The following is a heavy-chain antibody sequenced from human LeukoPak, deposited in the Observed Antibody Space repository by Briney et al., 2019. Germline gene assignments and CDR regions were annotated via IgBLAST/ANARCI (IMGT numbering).Heavy chain of an antibody. CDR3: ARDGRPMVTTSYYYYMDV. CDR1: GHTSTGYY. CDR2: INPNSGGT. D-gene: IGHD4-17*01. V-gene: IGHV1-2*02. J-gene: IGHJ6*03. Sequence: ASVKVSCKASGHTSTGYYMHWVRQAPGQGLEWMGWINPNSGGTNYAQKFQGRVTMARDTSISTAYMELSRLRSDDTAVYYCARDGRPMVTTSYYYYMDVWGKGTTVTVSS.